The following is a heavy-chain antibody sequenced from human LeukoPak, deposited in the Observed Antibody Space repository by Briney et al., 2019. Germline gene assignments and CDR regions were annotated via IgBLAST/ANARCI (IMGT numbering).Heavy chain of an antibody. J-gene: IGHJ4*02. D-gene: IGHD3-22*01. Sequence: QPGGSLRLSCTASGFTFSSYWMSWVRQAPGKGLEWVATISQDGSEKYYVDSVKGRFTIFRDNAKNSLYLQMSSLRADDTAVYYCARDSPTSMIVNGFFASWGLGTQVTVSS. CDR1: GFTFSSYW. CDR2: ISQDGSEK. V-gene: IGHV3-7*01. CDR3: ARDSPTSMIVNGFFAS.